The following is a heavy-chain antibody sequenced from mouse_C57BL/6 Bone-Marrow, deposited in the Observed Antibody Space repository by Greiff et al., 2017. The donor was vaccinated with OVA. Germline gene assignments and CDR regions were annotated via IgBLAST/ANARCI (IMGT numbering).Heavy chain of an antibody. D-gene: IGHD1-1*01. J-gene: IGHJ1*03. CDR3: ARPYYYGSSYWYFDV. Sequence: EVQLQQSGPVLVKPGASVKMSCKASGYTFTDYYMNWVKQSHGKSLEWIGVINPYNGGTSYNPKFKGKATLTVDKSSSTAYMELNSLTSEDSAIYYCARPYYYGSSYWYFDVWGTGTTVTVSS. V-gene: IGHV1-19*01. CDR2: INPYNGGT. CDR1: GYTFTDYY.